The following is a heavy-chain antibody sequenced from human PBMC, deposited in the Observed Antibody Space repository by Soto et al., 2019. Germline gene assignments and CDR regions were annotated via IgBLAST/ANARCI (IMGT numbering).Heavy chain of an antibody. CDR3: ARLGDYASFDY. J-gene: IGHJ4*02. CDR1: GGTISSYD. Sequence: SETLSLTCTVSGGTISSYDWSWIRQPPGKGLEWIGYIYYSGSTNYNPSLKSRVTISVDTSKNQFSLKLSSVTAADTAVYYCARLGDYASFDYWGQGTLVTVSS. V-gene: IGHV4-59*08. D-gene: IGHD4-17*01. CDR2: IYYSGST.